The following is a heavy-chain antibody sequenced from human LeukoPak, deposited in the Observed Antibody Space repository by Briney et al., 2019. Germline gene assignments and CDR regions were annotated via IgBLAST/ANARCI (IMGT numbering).Heavy chain of an antibody. CDR3: ARDRRIPYGMDV. J-gene: IGHJ6*02. D-gene: IGHD2-2*02. V-gene: IGHV3-21*01. Sequence: GGSLRLSCAASGFTFSSYSMNWVRQAPGKGLEWVSSISSSSSYIYYADSVKGRFTISRDNAKNSLYLQMNSLRAEDTAVYYCARDRRIPYGMDVWGQGTTVTVSS. CDR1: GFTFSSYS. CDR2: ISSSSSYI.